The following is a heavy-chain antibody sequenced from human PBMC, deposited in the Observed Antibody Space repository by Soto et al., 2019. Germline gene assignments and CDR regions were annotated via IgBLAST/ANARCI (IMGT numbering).Heavy chain of an antibody. V-gene: IGHV3-7*01. J-gene: IGHJ4*02. CDR3: ARSGSAPNYGIVVVRLDY. CDR2: IKQDGSEK. Sequence: GGSLRLSCAASGFTFSSYWMSWVRQAPGKGLEWVANIKQDGSEKYYVDSVKGRFTISRDNAKNSLYLHMNSLRAEDTALYYCARSGSAPNYGIVVVRLDYWGQGTLVTVSS. CDR1: GFTFSSYW. D-gene: IGHD3-22*01.